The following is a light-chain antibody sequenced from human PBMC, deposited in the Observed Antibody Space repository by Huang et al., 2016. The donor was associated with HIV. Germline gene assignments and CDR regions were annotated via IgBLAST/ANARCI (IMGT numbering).Light chain of an antibody. J-gene: IGKJ1*01. CDR1: QGITNY. V-gene: IGKV1-5*03. CDR2: KAS. CDR3: QQYNSYRT. Sequence: DIQMTQSPSTLSASVGDRVTITCRARQGITNYLAWYQQKSGKAPKLLIYKASNLESGVPSRFSGSGSGTEFTLTISNLQPDDFATYYCQQYNSYRTFGQGTKVEIK.